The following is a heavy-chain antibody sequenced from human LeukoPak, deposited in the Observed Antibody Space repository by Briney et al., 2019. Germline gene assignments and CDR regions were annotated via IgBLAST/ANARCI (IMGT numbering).Heavy chain of an antibody. D-gene: IGHD4/OR15-4a*01. CDR3: ARRAGAYSHPYDY. CDR2: IYSDNT. CDR1: GFTFSSNS. Sequence: GGSLRLSCTVSGFTFSSNSMSWVLQAPGKGLEWVSFIYSDNTHYSDSVKGRFTISRDNSKNTLYLQMNSLRAEDTAVYYCARRAGAYSHPYDYWGQGTLVTVSS. V-gene: IGHV3-53*01. J-gene: IGHJ4*02.